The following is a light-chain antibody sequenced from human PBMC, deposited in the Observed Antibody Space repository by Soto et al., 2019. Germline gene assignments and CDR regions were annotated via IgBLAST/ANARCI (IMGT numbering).Light chain of an antibody. CDR3: CSYAGSFYV. CDR2: EGS. J-gene: IGLJ1*01. CDR1: SSDVGSYNL. V-gene: IGLV2-23*01. Sequence: QCVLTQPASVSGSHGQSSTISCTETSSDVGSYNLVSWYQQHPGKAPKLMIYEGSKRPSGVSNRFSGSKSGNTASLTISGLQAEDEADYYCCSYAGSFYVFGTGTKVTVL.